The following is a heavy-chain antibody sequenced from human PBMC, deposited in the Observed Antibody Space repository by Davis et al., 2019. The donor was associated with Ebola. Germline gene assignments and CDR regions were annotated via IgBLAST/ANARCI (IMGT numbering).Heavy chain of an antibody. Sequence: SETPSLTCTVSGGSITSSSYYWGWIRQPPGKGLEWIGSIYYSGSTYYNPSLKSRVTISVDTSKNQFSLKLGSVTAADTAVYYCARDVYDILTGYIHWFDPWGQGTLVTVSS. CDR2: IYYSGST. J-gene: IGHJ5*02. V-gene: IGHV4-39*02. CDR3: ARDVYDILTGYIHWFDP. CDR1: GGSITSSSYY. D-gene: IGHD3-9*01.